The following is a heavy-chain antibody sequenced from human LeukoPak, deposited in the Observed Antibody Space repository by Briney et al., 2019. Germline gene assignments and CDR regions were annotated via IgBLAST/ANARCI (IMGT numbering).Heavy chain of an antibody. D-gene: IGHD7-27*01. J-gene: IGHJ4*02. CDR2: ISGTSSYI. CDR3: GRAGDY. Sequence: GGSLRLSGAASGFTFSNYYMNWVRQAPGKGLEWISPISGTSSYIFYADSMKGRFTASRDNAKNLLFLQMNSLRAEDTAVYYCGRAGDYWGQGTLVTVSS. V-gene: IGHV3-21*06. CDR1: GFTFSNYY.